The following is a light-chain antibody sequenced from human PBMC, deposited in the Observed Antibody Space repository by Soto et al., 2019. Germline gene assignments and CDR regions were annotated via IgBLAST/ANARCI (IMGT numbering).Light chain of an antibody. CDR1: QSVSSSF. CDR3: QQYGSSPST. CDR2: GAS. V-gene: IGKV3-20*01. J-gene: IGKJ1*01. Sequence: VMAQTPLSLPVTLGQPASISCRASQSVSSSFLAWYQQRPGQAPRLLVYGASSRATGIPDRFSGSGSGTDFTLTISRLEPEDFAVYYCQQYGSSPSTFGQGTKVDI.